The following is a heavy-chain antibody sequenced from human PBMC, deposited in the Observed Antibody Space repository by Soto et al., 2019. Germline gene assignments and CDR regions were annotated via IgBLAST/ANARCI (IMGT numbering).Heavy chain of an antibody. Sequence: SETLSLTRAVYGGSFSGYYWSWIRQPLGKGLEWIGEINHSGSTNYNPSLKSRVTISVDTSKNQFSLKLSSVTAADTAVYYCARGRITGTLRNYYYYGMDVWGQGTTVTVSS. CDR3: ARGRITGTLRNYYYYGMDV. V-gene: IGHV4-34*01. J-gene: IGHJ6*02. CDR1: GGSFSGYY. CDR2: INHSGST. D-gene: IGHD1-7*01.